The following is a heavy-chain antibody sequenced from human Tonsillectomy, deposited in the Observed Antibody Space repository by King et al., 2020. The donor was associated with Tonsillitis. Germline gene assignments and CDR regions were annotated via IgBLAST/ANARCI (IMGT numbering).Heavy chain of an antibody. D-gene: IGHD3-16*01. CDR2: TFYKTRWNY. Sequence: VQLQQSGPGLVRPSQTLSLTCAISGDSVSSNTAGWNWIRQSPSRGLEWLGRTFYKTRWNYDYALSVRSRMTINPDTSRNQFSLHLNSVTPEDTAVYYCARDGDYVLMDVWGQGTTVTVSS. V-gene: IGHV6-1*01. CDR3: ARDGDYVLMDV. J-gene: IGHJ6*02. CDR1: GDSVSSNTAG.